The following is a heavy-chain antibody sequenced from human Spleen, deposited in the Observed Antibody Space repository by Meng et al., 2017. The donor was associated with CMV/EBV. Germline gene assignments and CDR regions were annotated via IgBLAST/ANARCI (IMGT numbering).Heavy chain of an antibody. J-gene: IGHJ6*02. CDR3: ARDGGFWRGYSHPSGMDV. Sequence: GGSLRLSCTGFGFTFSDYAMTWVRQAPGKGLEWVSSISSSSSYIYYADSLKGRFTISRDNAKNSLYLQMNSLRAEDTAVYYCARDGGFWRGYSHPSGMDVWGQGTTVTVSS. V-gene: IGHV3-21*01. CDR2: ISSSSSYI. D-gene: IGHD3-3*01. CDR1: GFTFSDYA.